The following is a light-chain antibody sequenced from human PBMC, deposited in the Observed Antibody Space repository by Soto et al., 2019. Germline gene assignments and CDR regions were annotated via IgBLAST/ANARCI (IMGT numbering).Light chain of an antibody. CDR1: QDIGNY. CDR2: DAS. Sequence: DIQMTQSPSSLSASVGDRVTITCQASQDIGNYLNWYQQRPGKAPKLLILDASSLDTGAPSRFSGSGSGTDFTFTISSLQSEDIATYYCQQYYNVPITFGQGTRLDIK. CDR3: QQYYNVPIT. J-gene: IGKJ5*01. V-gene: IGKV1-33*01.